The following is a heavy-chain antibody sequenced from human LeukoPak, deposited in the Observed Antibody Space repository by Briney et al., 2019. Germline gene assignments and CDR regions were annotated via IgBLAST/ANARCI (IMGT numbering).Heavy chain of an antibody. J-gene: IGHJ2*01. Sequence: GGSLRLSCVVSGFTFNRCWMNWVRQAPGKGLEWVSTISDSGANTYYADSVRGRFTISRDNSKNTLYLQKNSLRADDTAIYYCAKSMTLQWRGFFDLWGRGTHVTVSS. D-gene: IGHD6-19*01. V-gene: IGHV3-23*01. CDR2: ISDSGANT. CDR1: GFTFNRCW. CDR3: AKSMTLQWRGFFDL.